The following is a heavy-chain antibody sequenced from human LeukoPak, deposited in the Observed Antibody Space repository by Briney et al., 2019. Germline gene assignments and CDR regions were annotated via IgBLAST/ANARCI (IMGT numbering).Heavy chain of an antibody. CDR1: GFTSSSYA. CDR3: ARGRCYRPGY. D-gene: IGHD2-15*01. J-gene: IGHJ4*02. CDR2: ISYDGSNK. Sequence: GGSLRLSCAASGFTSSSYAMHWVRQAPGKGLEWVAVISYDGSNKYYADSVKGRFTISRDNSKNTLYLQMNSLRAEDTAVYYCARGRCYRPGYWGQGTLVTVSS. V-gene: IGHV3-30*04.